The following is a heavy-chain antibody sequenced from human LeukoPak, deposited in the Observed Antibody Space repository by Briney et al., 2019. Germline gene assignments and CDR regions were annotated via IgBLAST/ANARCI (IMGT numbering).Heavy chain of an antibody. J-gene: IGHJ4*02. Sequence: PGGSLRLSCAASGFTFSSYAMHWARQAPGKGLEWVAVISYDGSNKYYADSVKGRFTISRDNSKNALYLQMNSLRAEDTAVYYCARGTLSYGYFDYWGQGTLVTVSS. V-gene: IGHV3-30*14. D-gene: IGHD4-17*01. CDR2: ISYDGSNK. CDR1: GFTFSSYA. CDR3: ARGTLSYGYFDY.